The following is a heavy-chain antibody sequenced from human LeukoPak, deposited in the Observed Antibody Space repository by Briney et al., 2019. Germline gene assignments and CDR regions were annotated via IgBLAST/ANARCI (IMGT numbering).Heavy chain of an antibody. J-gene: IGHJ6*03. CDR3: ARDAVDTAMVTTRYYYYYMDV. Sequence: ASVKVSCKASGYTFTSYYMHWVRQAPGQGLEWMGIINPSGGSTSYTQKFQGRVTMTRDMSTSTVYMELSSLRSEDTAVYYCARDAVDTAMVTTRYYYYYMDVWGKGTTVTVSS. CDR1: GYTFTSYY. D-gene: IGHD5-18*01. V-gene: IGHV1-46*01. CDR2: INPSGGST.